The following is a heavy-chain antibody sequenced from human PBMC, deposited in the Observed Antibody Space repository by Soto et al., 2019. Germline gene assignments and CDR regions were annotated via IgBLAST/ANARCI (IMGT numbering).Heavy chain of an antibody. J-gene: IGHJ4*02. CDR2: IKSKTDGETA. CDR3: TTDALLWFVELLSLFDY. V-gene: IGHV3-15*01. Sequence: GGSLRLSCAASGFTFSNAWMSWVRQAPGKGLEWVGRIKSKTDGETADYAAPVKGRFTISRDDSKNTLYLKMNSLKTEDTAVYYCTTDALLWFVELLSLFDYWGQGPLVTVSS. CDR1: GFTFSNAW. D-gene: IGHD3-10*01.